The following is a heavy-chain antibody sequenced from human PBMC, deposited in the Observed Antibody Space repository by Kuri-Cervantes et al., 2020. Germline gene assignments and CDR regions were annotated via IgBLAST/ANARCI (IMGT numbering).Heavy chain of an antibody. Sequence: SLKISCAASGFTSDDCAMHWVRQAPGKGLEWVSGISWNSGSIGYADSVKGRFTISRDNAKNSLYLQMNSLRAEDTAVYYCARSGWSNAFDIWGQGTMVTVSS. CDR3: ARSGWSNAFDI. CDR1: GFTSDDCA. D-gene: IGHD2-15*01. V-gene: IGHV3-9*02. CDR2: ISWNSGSI. J-gene: IGHJ3*02.